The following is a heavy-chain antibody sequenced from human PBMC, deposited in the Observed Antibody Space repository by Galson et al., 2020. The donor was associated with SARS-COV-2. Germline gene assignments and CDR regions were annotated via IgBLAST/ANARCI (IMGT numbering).Heavy chain of an antibody. CDR3: WGTMMDGMDV. D-gene: IGHD3-22*01. CDR2: ISSSGSTI. CDR1: GFTFSDYY. V-gene: IGHV3-11*01. J-gene: IGHJ6*02. Sequence: NSGGSLRLSCAASGFTFSDYYMSWIRQAPGKGLEWVSYISSSGSTIYYADSVKGRFTISRDNAKNSLYLQMNSLRVEDTALYYCWGTMMDGMDVWGQGTTVTVSS.